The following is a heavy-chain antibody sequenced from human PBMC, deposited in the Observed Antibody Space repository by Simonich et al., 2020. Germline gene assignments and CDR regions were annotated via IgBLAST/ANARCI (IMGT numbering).Heavy chain of an antibody. Sequence: QVPLWQSGAEVKKPGASGKVSCKASGSTFTSYVISWVRQAPGQGLEGMGWSRAYNGNPNQEKKLQGRFTRTQDTSTSTAYMELRSLRSDDTAGYYCARASRGTGWYYYFDYWGQGTLVTVSS. CDR1: GSTFTSYV. CDR3: ARASRGTGWYYYFDY. D-gene: IGHD2-15*01. CDR2: SRAYNGNP. V-gene: IGHV1-18*01. J-gene: IGHJ4*02.